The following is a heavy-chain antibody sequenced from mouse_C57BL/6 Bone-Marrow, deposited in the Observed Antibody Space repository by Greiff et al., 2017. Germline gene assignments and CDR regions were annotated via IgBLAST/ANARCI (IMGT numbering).Heavy chain of an antibody. V-gene: IGHV14-4*01. Sequence: EVQLQQSGAELVRPGASVKLSCTASGFNIKDDYMHWVKQRPEQGLEWIGWIDPENGDTEYASKFQGKATITADTSSKTAYLQLSSLTSEDTAVYYCTTFGDYDSFAYWGQGTLVTVSA. D-gene: IGHD2-4*01. CDR3: TTFGDYDSFAY. CDR2: IDPENGDT. CDR1: GFNIKDDY. J-gene: IGHJ3*01.